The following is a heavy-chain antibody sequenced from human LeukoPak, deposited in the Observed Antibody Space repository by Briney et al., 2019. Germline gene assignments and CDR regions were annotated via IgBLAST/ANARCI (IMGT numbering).Heavy chain of an antibody. CDR3: AKKVEVVPAAIPGQDY. V-gene: IGHV3-23*01. Sequence: GGSLRLSCAASGFTFSSYAMSWVRQAPGKGLEWVSAISGSGGSTYYADSVKGRFTISRDNSKNTLYLQMNSLRAEDTAVYYCAKKVEVVPAAIPGQDYWGQGTLVTVSS. J-gene: IGHJ4*02. CDR1: GFTFSSYA. CDR2: ISGSGGST. D-gene: IGHD2-2*02.